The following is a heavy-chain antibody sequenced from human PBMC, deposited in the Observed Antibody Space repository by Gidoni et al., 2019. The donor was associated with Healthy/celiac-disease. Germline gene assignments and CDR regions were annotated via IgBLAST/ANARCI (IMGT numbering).Heavy chain of an antibody. J-gene: IGHJ4*02. CDR3: ARDHYPSSSWYYFDY. CDR1: GFTFSSYG. D-gene: IGHD6-13*01. Sequence: QVQLVESGGGVVQPGRSLRLSCAASGFTFSSYGMHWVRQAPGKGLEWVAVIWYDGSNKYYADSVKGRFTISRDNSKNTLYLQMNSLRAEDTAVYYCARDHYPSSSWYYFDYWGQGTLVTVSS. V-gene: IGHV3-33*01. CDR2: IWYDGSNK.